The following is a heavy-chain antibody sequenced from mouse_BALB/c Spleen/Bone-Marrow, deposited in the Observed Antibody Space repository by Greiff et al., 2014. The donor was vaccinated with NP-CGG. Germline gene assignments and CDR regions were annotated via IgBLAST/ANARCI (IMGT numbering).Heavy chain of an antibody. Sequence: VKLMESGAELVRPRASVKLSCKASGYSFTSYWMNWVKQRPGQGLEWTGMIHLSDSESRLNQKFKDKATLTVDKSSSTAYMQLSSPTSEDSAVYYCTRYDLTTRAFAYWGQGTLVTVSA. J-gene: IGHJ3*01. V-gene: IGHV1-61*01. CDR3: TRYDLTTRAFAY. D-gene: IGHD3-3*01. CDR1: GYSFTSYW. CDR2: IHLSDSES.